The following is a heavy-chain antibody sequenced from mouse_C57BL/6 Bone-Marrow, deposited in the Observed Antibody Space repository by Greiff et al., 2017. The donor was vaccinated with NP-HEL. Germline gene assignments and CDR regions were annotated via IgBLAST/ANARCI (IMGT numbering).Heavy chain of an antibody. D-gene: IGHD1-1*01. CDR1: GYTFTDYY. V-gene: IGHV1-76*01. Sequence: QVQLQQSGAELVRPGASVKLSCKASGYTFTDYYINWVKQRPGQGLEWIARIYPGSGNTYYNEKFKGKATLTAEKSSSTAYMQLSSLTSEDSAVYFCALIYYYGSSSAWFAFWGQGTLVTVSA. CDR2: IYPGSGNT. CDR3: ALIYYYGSSSAWFAF. J-gene: IGHJ3*01.